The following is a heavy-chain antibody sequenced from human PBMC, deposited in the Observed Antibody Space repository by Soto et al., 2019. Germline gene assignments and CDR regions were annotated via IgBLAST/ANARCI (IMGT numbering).Heavy chain of an antibody. D-gene: IGHD3-10*01. CDR3: ARKWVNYYGSGSSPYNWFDP. J-gene: IGHJ5*02. V-gene: IGHV4-39*01. Sequence: PSETLSLTCTVSGGSISSSSYYWGWIRQPPGKGLEWIGSIYYSGSTYYNPSLKSRVTISVDTSKNQFSLKLSSVTAADTAVYYCARKWVNYYGSGSSPYNWFDPWGQGTLVTVYS. CDR1: GGSISSSSYY. CDR2: IYYSGST.